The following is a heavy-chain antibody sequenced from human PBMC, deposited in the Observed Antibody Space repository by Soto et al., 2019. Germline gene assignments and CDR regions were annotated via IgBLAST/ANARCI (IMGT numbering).Heavy chain of an antibody. CDR2: INPDNGNT. Sequence: ASVKVSCKASGYTFTRYTMNWVRQAPGQRLEWMGWINPDNGNTKSSQKFQDRVIITRDTSASTAYMDLSSLRSEDTAVYYCARGIATGQLDPWGQGSLVTVAS. J-gene: IGHJ5*01. CDR1: GYTFTRYT. D-gene: IGHD2-15*01. CDR3: ARGIATGQLDP. V-gene: IGHV1-3*01.